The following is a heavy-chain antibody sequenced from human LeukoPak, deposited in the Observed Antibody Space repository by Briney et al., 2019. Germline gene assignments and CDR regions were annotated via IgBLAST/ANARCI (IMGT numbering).Heavy chain of an antibody. CDR1: GGSFSGYY. V-gene: IGHV4-34*01. CDR3: ARSLLYGMDV. Sequence: SETLSLTCAVYGGSFSGYYWSWIRQPPGKGLEWIGEINHSGSTNYNPSLKSRVTISVDTSKNQFSLKLSSVTAADTAVYYCARSLLYGMDVWGQGTTVTVSS. D-gene: IGHD1-26*01. J-gene: IGHJ6*02. CDR2: INHSGST.